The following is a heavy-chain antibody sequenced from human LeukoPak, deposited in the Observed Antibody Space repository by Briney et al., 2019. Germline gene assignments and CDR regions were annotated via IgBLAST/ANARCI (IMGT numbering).Heavy chain of an antibody. CDR3: ATDLEVPAAIGLYGMDV. J-gene: IGHJ6*02. CDR2: FDPEDGET. D-gene: IGHD2-2*01. Sequence: GASVKVSCKVSGYTLTELSMHWVRQAPGKGLEWMGGFDPEDGETIYAQKFQGRVTMTDDTSTDTAYMELSSLRSEDTAVYYCATDLEVPAAIGLYGMDVWGQGTTVTVSS. V-gene: IGHV1-24*01. CDR1: GYTLTELS.